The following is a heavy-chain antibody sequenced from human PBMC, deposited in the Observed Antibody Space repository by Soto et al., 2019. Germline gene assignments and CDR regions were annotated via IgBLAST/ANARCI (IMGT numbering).Heavy chain of an antibody. V-gene: IGHV4-30-4*01. J-gene: IGHJ5*02. Sequence: QVQLQESGPGLVKPSQTLSLTCTVSGGSISSGDYYWSWIRQPPGKGLEWIGYIYYSGSTYYNPSLKSRVTIAVDTSKNQFSLKLSSVTAADTAVYYCARVVAAGRGGFDPWGQGTLVTVSS. CDR1: GGSISSGDYY. CDR3: ARVVAAGRGGFDP. D-gene: IGHD6-13*01. CDR2: IYYSGST.